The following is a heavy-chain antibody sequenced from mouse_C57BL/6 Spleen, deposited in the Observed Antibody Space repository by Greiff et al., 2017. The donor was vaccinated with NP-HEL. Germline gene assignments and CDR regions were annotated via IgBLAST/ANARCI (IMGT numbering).Heavy chain of an antibody. D-gene: IGHD2-3*01. Sequence: QVQLQQPGAELVKPGASVKLSCKASGYTFTSYWMQWVKQRPGQGLEWIGEIDPSDSYTNYNQKFKGKATLTVDTSSSTAYMQLSSLTSEDSAVYYCARGGYSLYYYAMDYWGQGTSVTVSS. CDR2: IDPSDSYT. CDR1: GYTFTSYW. V-gene: IGHV1-50*01. CDR3: ARGGYSLYYYAMDY. J-gene: IGHJ4*01.